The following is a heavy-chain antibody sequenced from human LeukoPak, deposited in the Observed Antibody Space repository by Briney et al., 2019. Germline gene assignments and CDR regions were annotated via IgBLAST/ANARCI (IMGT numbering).Heavy chain of an antibody. V-gene: IGHV4-34*01. CDR3: ARTYYDILTGYFPGLGAGSWYFDL. Sequence: PSETLSLTCAVYGGPFSGYYWSWIRQSPGKGLEWIGSIYYSGSTYYNPSLKSRVTISVDTSKNQFSLKLSSVTAADTAVYYCARTYYDILTGYFPGLGAGSWYFDLWGRGTLVTVSS. CDR1: GGPFSGYY. CDR2: IYYSGST. J-gene: IGHJ2*01. D-gene: IGHD3-9*01.